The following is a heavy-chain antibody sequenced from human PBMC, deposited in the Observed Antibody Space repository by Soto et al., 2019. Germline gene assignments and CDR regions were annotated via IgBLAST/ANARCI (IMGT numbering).Heavy chain of an antibody. D-gene: IGHD6-13*01. J-gene: IGHJ6*02. CDR2: IYYSGST. Sequence: SETLSLTCTVSGGSISSGGYYWSWIRQHPGKGLEWIGYIYYSGSTYYNPSLKSRVTISVDTSKNQFSLKLSSVTAADTAVYYCARLIAAAYYGMDVWGQGTTVTVSS. CDR1: GGSISSGGYY. CDR3: ARLIAAAYYGMDV. V-gene: IGHV4-31*03.